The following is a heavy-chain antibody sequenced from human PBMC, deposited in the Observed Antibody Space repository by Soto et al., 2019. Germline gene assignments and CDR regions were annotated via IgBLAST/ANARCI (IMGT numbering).Heavy chain of an antibody. Sequence: QVQLVQSGAEVKKPGSSVKVSCKASGGTFSSYAISWVRQAPGQGLEWMGGIIPIFGTANDAQKFQGRVTITADESTSTAYMELSSLRSEDTAVYYCARMGYYYDSSGYYRGIEDYWGHGTLVTVSS. J-gene: IGHJ4*01. V-gene: IGHV1-69*01. CDR2: IIPIFGTA. CDR1: GGTFSSYA. D-gene: IGHD3-22*01. CDR3: ARMGYYYDSSGYYRGIEDY.